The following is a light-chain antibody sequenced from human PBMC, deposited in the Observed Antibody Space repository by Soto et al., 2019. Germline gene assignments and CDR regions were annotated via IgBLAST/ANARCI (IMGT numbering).Light chain of an antibody. V-gene: IGKV1-33*01. CDR3: QQYYIFPPT. J-gene: IGKJ4*01. CDR2: DAF. Sequence: DIQMTQSPSSLSAFVGASITITCQASQDIKNYLNWYQHKPGKAPTLLIYDAFKSDTGVPSRFSGSRSVTDFTFTINNLQPEDMATECCQQYYIFPPTFCGGT. CDR1: QDIKNY.